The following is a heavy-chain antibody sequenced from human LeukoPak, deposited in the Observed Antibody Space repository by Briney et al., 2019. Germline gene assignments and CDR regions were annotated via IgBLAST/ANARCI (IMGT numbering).Heavy chain of an antibody. CDR1: GYSFTNYW. CDR2: IYPGDSDT. Sequence: GESLKISFKGSGYSFTNYWIGWVRQMPGKGLEWMGIIYPGDSDTRYSPSFQGQVTISADKSISTAYLQWSSLKASDTAIYYCARRTDRSFWYLDYWGQGTLVTVSS. V-gene: IGHV5-51*01. CDR3: ARRTDRSFWYLDY. J-gene: IGHJ4*02.